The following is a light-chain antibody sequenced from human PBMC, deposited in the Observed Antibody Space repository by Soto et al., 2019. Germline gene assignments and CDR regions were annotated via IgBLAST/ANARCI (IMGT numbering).Light chain of an antibody. Sequence: IQMTQPPSSLSASVGDRVTITCRASQSISSYLNWYQQKPGKAPKLLIYAASSLQSGVPSRFSGSGSGTDFTLTISSLQPEDFATYYCQQSYSTLITFGQGTRLEIK. J-gene: IGKJ5*01. CDR2: AAS. CDR1: QSISSY. V-gene: IGKV1-39*01. CDR3: QQSYSTLIT.